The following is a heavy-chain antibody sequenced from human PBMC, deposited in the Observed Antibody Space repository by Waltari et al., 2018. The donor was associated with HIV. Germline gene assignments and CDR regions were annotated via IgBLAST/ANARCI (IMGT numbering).Heavy chain of an antibody. CDR1: GFPFGNFA. D-gene: IGHD1-26*01. CDR2: IRAKAYGGTS. CDR3: TRGSGRYEY. V-gene: IGHV3-49*04. J-gene: IGHJ4*02. Sequence: DVQLVASGGDLVQPGRSLRLSCAGSGFPFGNFAMTWVRQAPGKGLEWVGYIRAKAYGGTSEYAASVKGRFVISRDDSKSIAYLQMNSLKTEDTAIYYCTRGSGRYEYWGQGTMTTVSS.